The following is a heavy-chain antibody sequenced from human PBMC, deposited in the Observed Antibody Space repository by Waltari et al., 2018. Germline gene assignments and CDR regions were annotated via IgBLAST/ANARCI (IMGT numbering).Heavy chain of an antibody. D-gene: IGHD3-10*01. Sequence: QVQLQESGPGLVKPSETLSLTCTVSGGSISSSSYYWGWIRQPPGKGLEWIGSIYYSGSTYYNPSLKSRVTISLDTSKNQFSLKLSSVTAADTAVYYCAREVFYYGMDVWGQGTTVTVSS. CDR1: GGSISSSSYY. CDR2: IYYSGST. J-gene: IGHJ6*02. CDR3: AREVFYYGMDV. V-gene: IGHV4-39*07.